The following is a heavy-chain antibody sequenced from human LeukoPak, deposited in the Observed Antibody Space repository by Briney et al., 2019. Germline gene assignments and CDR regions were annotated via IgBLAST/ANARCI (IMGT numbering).Heavy chain of an antibody. V-gene: IGHV3-33*01. CDR3: ARDRAAAGKFPLYYFDY. CDR1: GFTFSSYG. Sequence: GSLRLSCAASGFTFSSYGMHWVRQAPGKGLGWVAVIWYDGSNKYYADSVKGRFTISRDNSKNTLYLQMNSLRAEDTAVYYCARDRAAAGKFPLYYFDYWGQGTLVTVSS. CDR2: IWYDGSNK. D-gene: IGHD6-13*01. J-gene: IGHJ4*02.